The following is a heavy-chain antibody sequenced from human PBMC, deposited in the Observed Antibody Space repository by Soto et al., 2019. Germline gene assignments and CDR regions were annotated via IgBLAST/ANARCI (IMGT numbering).Heavy chain of an antibody. CDR1: GFTFSNAW. CDR2: IKSKTDGGTT. V-gene: IGHV3-15*07. CDR3: TTESYSTMIVVRLDY. Sequence: GGSLRPSCAASGFTFSNAWINWVRQAPGKGLEWVGRIKSKTDGGTTDFAAPVKGRFAISRDDSKNMVYLQMNSLKTEDTGINTCTTESYSTMIVVRLDYWGHGTLVTVPQ. D-gene: IGHD3-22*01. J-gene: IGHJ4*01.